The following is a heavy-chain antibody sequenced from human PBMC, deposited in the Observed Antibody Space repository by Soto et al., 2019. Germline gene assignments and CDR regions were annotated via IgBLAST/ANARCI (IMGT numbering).Heavy chain of an antibody. CDR1: GGSLSYGGYY. J-gene: IGHJ5*02. Sequence: SETLSLTCTVSGGSLSYGGYYWTWIRQYPGKGLEWIGYIYYTGKTYYNPSLKSRVSMSADTSKNQFSLKLTSVTAADTAVYYGARDGHSNWNYFDPWGQGTLVTVPS. CDR3: ARDGHSNWNYFDP. D-gene: IGHD1-7*01. V-gene: IGHV4-31*03. CDR2: IYYTGKT.